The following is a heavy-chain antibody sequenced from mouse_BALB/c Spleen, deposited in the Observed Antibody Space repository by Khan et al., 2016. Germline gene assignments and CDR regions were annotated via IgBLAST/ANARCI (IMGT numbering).Heavy chain of an antibody. CDR3: VRGGNYGNFDV. Sequence: VQLQQSGPDLVKPGASVKISCKASGYSFTAYYIHWVKQSHGESLEWIGRVNPNNGGTSYIPNFKAKAVLTEDKSSSTAYMELRSLTFEDSAVYYCVRGGNYGNFDVWGAGTTVTVSS. J-gene: IGHJ1*01. D-gene: IGHD2-1*01. V-gene: IGHV1-26*01. CDR2: VNPNNGGT. CDR1: GYSFTAYY.